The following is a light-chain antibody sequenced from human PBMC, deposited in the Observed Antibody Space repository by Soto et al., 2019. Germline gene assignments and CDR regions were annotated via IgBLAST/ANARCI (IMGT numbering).Light chain of an antibody. CDR3: QQYGNSWT. CDR2: GAS. J-gene: IGKJ1*01. CDR1: QSVSSSY. V-gene: IGKV3D-20*01. Sequence: EILLTQSPGTLSLSPGERATLSCGASQSVSSSYLAWYQQKPGVAPRLLIYGASSRATGIPDRLSGSGSGTDFTLTIRRLEPEDFAVYYCQQYGNSWTFGQGTKVDIK.